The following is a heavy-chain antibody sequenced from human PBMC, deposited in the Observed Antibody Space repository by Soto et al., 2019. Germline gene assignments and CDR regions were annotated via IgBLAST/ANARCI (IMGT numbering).Heavy chain of an antibody. V-gene: IGHV4-34*01. Sequence: SETLSLTCAVYGGSFRGYFWSWIRQPPGKGLEWSGEINHRGTTNYNPSLKSRVTISVDTSKNQLSLKLSSVTAADTAVYYCARGLAGRSSSWYDYWGQGTLVTVSS. J-gene: IGHJ4*02. D-gene: IGHD6-13*01. CDR2: INHRGTT. CDR1: GGSFRGYF. CDR3: ARGLAGRSSSWYDY.